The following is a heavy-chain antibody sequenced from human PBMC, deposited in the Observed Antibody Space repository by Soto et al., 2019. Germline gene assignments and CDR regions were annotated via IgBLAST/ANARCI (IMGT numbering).Heavy chain of an antibody. Sequence: ASVKVSCKASGYTYTSYYMHWVRQATEQGLEWMGIINPSGGSTSYAQKFQGRVTMTRDTSTSTVYMELSSLRSEDTAVYYCARVNYGGNFYDAFDIWGQGTMVTVSS. V-gene: IGHV1-46*01. CDR2: INPSGGST. D-gene: IGHD4-17*01. J-gene: IGHJ3*02. CDR3: ARVNYGGNFYDAFDI. CDR1: GYTYTSYY.